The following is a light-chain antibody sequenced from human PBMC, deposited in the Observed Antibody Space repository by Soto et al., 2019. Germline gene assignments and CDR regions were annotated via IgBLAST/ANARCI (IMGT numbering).Light chain of an antibody. CDR2: AAS. CDR1: QSVSKF. Sequence: EIVLTQSPATLSLSPGERATLSCRASQSVSKFLAWYQQKPGQAPRLLIYAASTRAAAVPDRFTGSGSGTDFALTISRLEPEDFGVYYCQQYGDSPLTSGPGTKVDIK. CDR3: QQYGDSPLT. V-gene: IGKV3-20*01. J-gene: IGKJ3*01.